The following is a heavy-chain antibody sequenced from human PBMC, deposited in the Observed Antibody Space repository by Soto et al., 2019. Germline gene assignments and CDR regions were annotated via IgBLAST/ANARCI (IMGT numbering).Heavy chain of an antibody. CDR2: ISAYNGNT. CDR1: GYTFTSYG. Sequence: QVQLVQSGAEVKKPGASVKVSCKASGYTFTSYGISWVRQAPGQGLEWMGWISAYNGNTNYAQKLQGRVTMTTDTATSTAYMELRSLRSDDTVVYYWARVSYDFWSGYWGGMDVWGQGTTVTVSS. V-gene: IGHV1-18*01. D-gene: IGHD3-3*01. J-gene: IGHJ6*02. CDR3: ARVSYDFWSGYWGGMDV.